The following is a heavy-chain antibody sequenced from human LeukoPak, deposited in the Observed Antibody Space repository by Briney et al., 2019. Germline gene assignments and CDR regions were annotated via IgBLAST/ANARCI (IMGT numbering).Heavy chain of an antibody. Sequence: GGSLRLSCAASGFTFSSYWMGWVRQDPGKGLEWVANIKQDGSEKYYVDSVKGRFTISRDNAKNSLFLQMNNLRVEDTGVYYCARGKFDYDYWGQGTLVTVSS. CDR1: GFTFSSYW. D-gene: IGHD3-16*01. CDR3: ARGKFDYDY. CDR2: IKQDGSEK. V-gene: IGHV3-7*01. J-gene: IGHJ4*02.